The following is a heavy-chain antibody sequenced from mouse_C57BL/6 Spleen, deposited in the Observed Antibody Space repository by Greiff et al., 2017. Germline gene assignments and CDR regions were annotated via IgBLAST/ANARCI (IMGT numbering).Heavy chain of an antibody. CDR3: ASPHYGSSPFAY. J-gene: IGHJ3*01. Sequence: VQLQQPGTELVKPGASVKLSCKASGYTFTSYWMHWVKQRPGQGLEWIGNINPSNGGTNYNEKFKSKATLTVDKSSSTAYMQLSSLTSEYSAVYYCASPHYGSSPFAYWGQGTLVTVSA. V-gene: IGHV1-53*01. CDR2: INPSNGGT. D-gene: IGHD1-1*01. CDR1: GYTFTSYW.